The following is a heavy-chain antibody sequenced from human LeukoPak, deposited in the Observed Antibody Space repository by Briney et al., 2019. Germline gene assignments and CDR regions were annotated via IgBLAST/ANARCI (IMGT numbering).Heavy chain of an antibody. CDR1: GYTFTSYY. D-gene: IGHD2-2*01. CDR2: INPSGGST. J-gene: IGHJ2*01. Sequence: APVKVSCKASGYTFTSYYMHWVRQAPGQGLEWMGIINPSGGSTSYAQKFQGRVTMTRDTSTSTVYMELSSLRSEDTAVYYCARSIVVVGWYFDLWGRGTLVTVSS. CDR3: ARSIVVVGWYFDL. V-gene: IGHV1-46*01.